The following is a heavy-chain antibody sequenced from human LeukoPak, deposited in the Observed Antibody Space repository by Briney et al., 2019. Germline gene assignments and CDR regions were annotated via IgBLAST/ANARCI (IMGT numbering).Heavy chain of an antibody. CDR3: TTPLTGMAYYYGMDV. D-gene: IGHD5-24*01. V-gene: IGHV3-15*01. J-gene: IGHJ6*02. CDR2: IKSKTDGGTT. Sequence: PGGSLRLSCAASGFTFSNAWMSWVRQAPGKGLEWVGRIKSKTDGGTTDYAAPVKGRFTISRDDSKNTLYLQMNSLKTEDAAVYYCTTPLTGMAYYYGMDVWGQGTTVTVSS. CDR1: GFTFSNAW.